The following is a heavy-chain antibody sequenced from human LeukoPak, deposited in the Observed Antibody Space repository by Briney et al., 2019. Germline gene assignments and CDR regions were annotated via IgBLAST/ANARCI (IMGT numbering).Heavy chain of an antibody. CDR1: GYTFASYD. Sequence: GASVKVSCKASGYTFASYDINWVRQATGQGLEWMGWMNPNSGNTGYAQKFQGRVTMTRNTSISTAYMELSSLRSEDTAVYYCARGSNYDSSGYWNYWGQGTLVTVSS. CDR2: MNPNSGNT. J-gene: IGHJ4*02. CDR3: ARGSNYDSSGYWNY. D-gene: IGHD3-22*01. V-gene: IGHV1-8*01.